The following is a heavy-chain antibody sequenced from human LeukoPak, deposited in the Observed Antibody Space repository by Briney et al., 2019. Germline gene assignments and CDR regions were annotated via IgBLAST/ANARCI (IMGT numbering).Heavy chain of an antibody. D-gene: IGHD4-17*01. CDR3: TTRYGDISRHYYFGS. Sequence: GESLRLSCAASGFTFSNAGMGWVRQAPGKGLEWVSSINENAAITKYADAVNGRFTISRDNSQNILYLQMYSLRVEDTAVYYCTTRYGDISRHYYFGSWGQGTLVSVSS. CDR1: GFTFSNAG. J-gene: IGHJ4*02. V-gene: IGHV3-23*01. CDR2: INENAAIT.